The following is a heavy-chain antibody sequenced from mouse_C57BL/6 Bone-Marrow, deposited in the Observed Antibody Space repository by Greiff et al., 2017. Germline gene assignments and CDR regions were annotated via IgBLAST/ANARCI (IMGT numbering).Heavy chain of an antibody. CDR3: ARWTYQFGMDY. V-gene: IGHV1-4*01. D-gene: IGHD5-1*01. CDR1: GYTFTSYT. Sequence: QVQLKESGAELARPGASVKMSCQASGYTFTSYTMHWVKQRPGQGLEWIGYINPSSGYAKYNQKFKDKATLTADKSSSTAYMQLSSLTSEDSAVYYCARWTYQFGMDYWGQGTSVTVSS. CDR2: INPSSGYA. J-gene: IGHJ4*01.